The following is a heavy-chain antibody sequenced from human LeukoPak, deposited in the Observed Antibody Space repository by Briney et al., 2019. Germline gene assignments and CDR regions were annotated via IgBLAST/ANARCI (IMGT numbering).Heavy chain of an antibody. D-gene: IGHD3-16*01. V-gene: IGHV3-7*01. J-gene: IGHJ4*02. Sequence: GGSLRLSCAASGFTFSSYWMTWVRQAPGKGLEWVANIKQDGSEAYYVDSVKGRFTISRDNAENSLFLQMNSLRAEDTAVYYCAALWEGGYWGQGTLVTVSS. CDR3: AALWEGGY. CDR1: GFTFSSYW. CDR2: IKQDGSEA.